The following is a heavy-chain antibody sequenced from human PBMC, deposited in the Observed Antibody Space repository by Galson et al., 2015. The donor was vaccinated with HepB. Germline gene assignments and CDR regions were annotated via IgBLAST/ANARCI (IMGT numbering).Heavy chain of an antibody. V-gene: IGHV3-23*01. Sequence: SLRLSCAASGFIFTNFALHWVRQPPGKGLEWVASISSGGHTYYADSEKGRFTLSGDDSKNTLDLHMNTLRADDTAVYYCVKSDVDWVGGGWFAPWGQGTLVTVSS. J-gene: IGHJ5*02. CDR2: ISSGGHT. CDR3: VKSDVDWVGGGWFAP. D-gene: IGHD2-15*01. CDR1: GFIFTNFA.